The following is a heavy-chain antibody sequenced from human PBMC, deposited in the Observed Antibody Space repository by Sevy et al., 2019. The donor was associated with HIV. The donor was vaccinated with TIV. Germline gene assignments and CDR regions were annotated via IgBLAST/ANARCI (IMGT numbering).Heavy chain of an antibody. V-gene: IGHV1-8*01. CDR2: MRPNSGEV. D-gene: IGHD3-22*01. CDR1: RSTFVSND. J-gene: IGHJ4*02. CDR3: AQGYYFTY. Sequence: ASVKISCKASRSTFVSNDINWLRQAPGQGLEWVGWMRPNSGEVGYAQKFLGRVTMTRNISITTAYMELGRLRFDDTAVYYCAQGYYFTYWGQGTVVTVSS.